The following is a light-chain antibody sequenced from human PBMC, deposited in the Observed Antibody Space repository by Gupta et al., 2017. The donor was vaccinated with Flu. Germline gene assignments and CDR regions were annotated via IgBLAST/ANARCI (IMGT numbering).Light chain of an antibody. Sequence: DIQMTQSPSTLSASVGDRVTITCQASQRISIFLDWYQQKPGKAPKLLINDASNLKSGVPSRFSGSGSGTQFSLTISDLQPVDFATYYCQQYDAVPLNFGQGTKVDIK. CDR1: QRISIF. CDR3: QQYDAVPLN. V-gene: IGKV1-5*03. J-gene: IGKJ1*01. CDR2: DAS.